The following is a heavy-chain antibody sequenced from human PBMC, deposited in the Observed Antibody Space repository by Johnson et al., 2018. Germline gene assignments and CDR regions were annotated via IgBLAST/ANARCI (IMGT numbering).Heavy chain of an antibody. J-gene: IGHJ6*02. D-gene: IGHD6-19*01. CDR1: GFILSDYD. CDR3: VRDKSGWCMDV. V-gene: IGHV3-13*01. Sequence: VQLQESGGGVVQPGGSLRLSCVASGFILSDYDMHWVRQSIGKNLEWVSALGTAGDTHYPDSVKGRFTISRETAKNSLYLEMNSLRAGDPALYYCVRDKSGWCMDVWGQGTTVTVSS. CDR2: LGTAGDT.